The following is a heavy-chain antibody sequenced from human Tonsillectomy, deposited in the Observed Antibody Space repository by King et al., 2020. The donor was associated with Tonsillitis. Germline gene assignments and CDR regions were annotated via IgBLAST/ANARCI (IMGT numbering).Heavy chain of an antibody. CDR2: ISSGSSYI. CDR3: ARAPGHTNYYGMEV. Sequence: VQLVESGGGLVKPGGSLRLSCAASGFIFSSYTMNWVRQAPGKGLEWVSSISSGSSYIYSADSVKGRFTISRDNAKNSLYLQMNSLRAEDTAVYYCARAPGHTNYYGMEVWGQGTTVTVSS. D-gene: IGHD1-1*01. V-gene: IGHV3-21*01. CDR1: GFIFSSYT. J-gene: IGHJ6*02.